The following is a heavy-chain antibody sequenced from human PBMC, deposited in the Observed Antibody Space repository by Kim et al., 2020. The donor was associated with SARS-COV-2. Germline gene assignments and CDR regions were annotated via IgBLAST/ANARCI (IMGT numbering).Heavy chain of an antibody. CDR3: ARDLGGYYGSGSYGY. D-gene: IGHD3-10*01. Sequence: GGSLRLSCAASGFTFSSYSMNWVRQAPGKGLEWVSSISSSSSYIYYADSVKGRFTISRDNAKNSLYLQMNSLRAEDTAVYYCARDLGGYYGSGSYGYWGQGTLVTVSS. J-gene: IGHJ4*02. CDR2: ISSSSSYI. CDR1: GFTFSSYS. V-gene: IGHV3-21*01.